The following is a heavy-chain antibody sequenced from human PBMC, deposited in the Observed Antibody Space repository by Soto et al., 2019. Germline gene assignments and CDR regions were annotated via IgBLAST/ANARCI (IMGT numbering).Heavy chain of an antibody. CDR3: ARGSYTSTWY. Sequence: SQXLSLTCSISGDSLSSNTAAWSWIRQSPSRGLEWLGRTYYRSKWYYDYAASVTSRMTINPDTSKNQFSLQLNSVTPEDTAVYYCARGSYTSTWYWGQGTLVTVSS. V-gene: IGHV6-1*01. D-gene: IGHD6-13*01. J-gene: IGHJ4*02. CDR1: GDSLSSNTAA. CDR2: TYYRSKWYY.